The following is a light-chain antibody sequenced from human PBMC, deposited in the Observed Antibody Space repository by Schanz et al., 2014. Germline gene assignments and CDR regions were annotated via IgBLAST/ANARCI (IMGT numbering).Light chain of an antibody. CDR2: GAS. V-gene: IGKV3-20*01. J-gene: IGKJ2*01. Sequence: EIVLTQSPGTLSLSPGERATLSCRASVSVSSNYLAWYQQKPGQAPRLLIYGASSRATGIPDRFSGSGSGTDFTLTISRLEPEDFAVYYCQQYGSSPPYTFGQGTKLEIK. CDR3: QQYGSSPPYT. CDR1: VSVSSNY.